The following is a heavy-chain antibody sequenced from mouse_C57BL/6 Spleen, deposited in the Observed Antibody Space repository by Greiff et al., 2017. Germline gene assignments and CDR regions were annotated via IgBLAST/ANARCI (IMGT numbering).Heavy chain of an antibody. V-gene: IGHV1-50*01. CDR3: ARGVWAY. CDR2: IDPSDSYS. Sequence: QVQLQQPGAELVTPGASVKLSCKASGYTFTSYWMQWVKQRPGQGLEWIGEIDPSDSYSNYNQKFKGKATLTVDTSSSTAYMQLSSLTSEDSAVYYCARGVWAYWGQGTLVTVSA. CDR1: GYTFTSYW. J-gene: IGHJ3*01.